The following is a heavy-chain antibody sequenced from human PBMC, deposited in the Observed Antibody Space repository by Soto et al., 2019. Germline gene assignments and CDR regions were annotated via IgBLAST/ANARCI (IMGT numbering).Heavy chain of an antibody. D-gene: IGHD3-3*01. CDR1: GYTFTSYG. CDR2: ISAYNGNT. CDR3: ARLEPDYDFWSGYCFDY. Sequence: QVQLVQSGAEVKKPGASVKVSCKASGYTFTSYGISWVRQAPGQGLEWMGWISAYNGNTNYAQKLQGRVTMTTDTSTSTAYMELRSLRSDATAVYYCARLEPDYDFWSGYCFDYWGQGTLVTVSS. V-gene: IGHV1-18*01. J-gene: IGHJ4*02.